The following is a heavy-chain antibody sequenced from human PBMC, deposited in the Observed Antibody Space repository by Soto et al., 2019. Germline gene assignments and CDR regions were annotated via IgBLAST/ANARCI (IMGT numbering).Heavy chain of an antibody. J-gene: IGHJ4*02. CDR3: ARGPVIVVVPAAITDFDY. D-gene: IGHD2-2*01. CDR1: GYTFTSYY. CDR2: INPSGGST. V-gene: IGHV1-46*01. Sequence: ASVKVSGKASGYTFTSYYMHWVRQAPGQGLEWMGIINPSGGSTSYAQKFQGRVTMTRDTSTSTVYMELSSLRSEDTAVYYCARGPVIVVVPAAITDFDYWGQGTLVTV.